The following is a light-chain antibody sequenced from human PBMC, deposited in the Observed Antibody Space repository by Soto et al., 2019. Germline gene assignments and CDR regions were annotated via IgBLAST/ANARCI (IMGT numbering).Light chain of an antibody. CDR3: QQSYSTPRT. J-gene: IGKJ4*01. CDR2: SAS. V-gene: IGKV1-12*01. CDR1: QGISSW. Sequence: DIQRTQSHAPVSAAEGDRVDITGRASQGISSWLAWYQQKPGKAPKLLIYSASSLHSGVPSRFSGSRSGTDFTLTSSSLQPEDVATYYCQQSYSTPRTFGGRTKVDNK.